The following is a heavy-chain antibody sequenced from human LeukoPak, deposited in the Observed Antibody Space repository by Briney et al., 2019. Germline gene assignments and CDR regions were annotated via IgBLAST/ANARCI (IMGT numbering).Heavy chain of an antibody. CDR3: AVNWKQLVIGHIYY. Sequence: GGSLRLSCAASGFTFSSYAMSWVRQAPGKGLEWVSAISSSGGSTYYADSVKGRFTISRDNSKNTLYLQMNSLRAEDTAVYYCAVNWKQLVIGHIYYWGQGTLVTVSS. V-gene: IGHV3-23*01. CDR1: GFTFSSYA. J-gene: IGHJ4*02. D-gene: IGHD6-13*01. CDR2: ISSSGGST.